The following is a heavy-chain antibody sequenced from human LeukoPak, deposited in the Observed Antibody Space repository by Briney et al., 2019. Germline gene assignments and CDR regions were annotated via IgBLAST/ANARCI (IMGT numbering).Heavy chain of an antibody. CDR2: IYYSGST. Sequence: SETLSLTCTVSGGSISSSSYYWGWIRQPPGKGLEWIGSIYYSGSTYYNPSLKSRVTISVDTSKNQFSLKLSSVTAADTAVYYCARYCSGGSCYSPNDAFDIWGQGTTVTVSS. CDR3: ARYCSGGSCYSPNDAFDI. D-gene: IGHD2-15*01. CDR1: GGSISSSSYY. J-gene: IGHJ3*02. V-gene: IGHV4-39*01.